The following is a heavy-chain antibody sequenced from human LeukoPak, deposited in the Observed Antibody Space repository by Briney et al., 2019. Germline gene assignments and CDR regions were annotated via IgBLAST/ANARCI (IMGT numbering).Heavy chain of an antibody. J-gene: IGHJ4*02. CDR3: ARDDSYYGSGSYYN. Sequence: GGSLRLSCAASGFTFSSYAMSWVRQAPGKGLEWVAVISYDGSNKYYADSVKGRFTISRDNSKNTLYLQMNSLRAEDTAVYYCARDDSYYGSGSYYNWGQGTLVTVSS. CDR2: ISYDGSNK. D-gene: IGHD3-10*01. V-gene: IGHV3-30-3*01. CDR1: GFTFSSYA.